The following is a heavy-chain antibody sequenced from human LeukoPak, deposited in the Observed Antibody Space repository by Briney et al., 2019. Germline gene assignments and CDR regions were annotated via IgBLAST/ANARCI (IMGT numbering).Heavy chain of an antibody. D-gene: IGHD3-22*01. CDR3: ANPSVYDSSGYYYQPADY. CDR1: GFTFSSYA. V-gene: IGHV3-23*01. CDR2: VSGSGGST. J-gene: IGHJ4*02. Sequence: GGSLRLSCAASGFTFSSYAMSWVRQAPGKGLEWVSAVSGSGGSTYYADSVKGRFTISRDNSKNTLYLQMNSLRAEDTAVYYCANPSVYDSSGYYYQPADYWGQGTLVTVSS.